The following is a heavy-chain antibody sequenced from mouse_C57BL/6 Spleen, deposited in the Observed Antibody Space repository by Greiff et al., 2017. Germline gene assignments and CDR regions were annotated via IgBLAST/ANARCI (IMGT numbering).Heavy chain of an antibody. CDR1: GFTFSDYG. V-gene: IGHV5-17*01. CDR3: ARHNWYFDY. J-gene: IGHJ2*01. CDR2: ISSGSSTI. Sequence: EVKVVESGGGLVKPGGSLKLSCAASGFTFSDYGMHWVRQAPEKGLEWVAYISSGSSTIYYADTVKGRFTISRDNAKNTLFLQMTSLRSEDTAMYYCARHNWYFDYWGQGTTLTVSS. D-gene: IGHD4-1*01.